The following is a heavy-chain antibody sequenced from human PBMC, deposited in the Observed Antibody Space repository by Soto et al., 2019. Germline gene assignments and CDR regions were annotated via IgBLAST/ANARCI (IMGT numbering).Heavy chain of an antibody. D-gene: IGHD1-26*01. CDR2: VFYTGST. Sequence: SESLSLTCTVSGGSISSYHWSWIRQSPGKGLEWIGYVFYTGSTKYNPALKRRVTISVDTSKNQFSLKLSSVSAADTGLYYCARSYSGTFYGYDTWGQGILVTVSS. J-gene: IGHJ5*02. V-gene: IGHV4-59*01. CDR1: GGSISSYH. CDR3: ARSYSGTFYGYDT.